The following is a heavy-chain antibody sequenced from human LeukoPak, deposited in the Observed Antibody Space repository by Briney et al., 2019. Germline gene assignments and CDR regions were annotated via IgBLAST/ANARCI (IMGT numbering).Heavy chain of an antibody. V-gene: IGHV1-69*06. Sequence: SGKVSCKASGGTFSSYAISWVRQAPGQGLELMGGIIPIFGTANYAQKFQGRVTITADTSTSTAHMELSRLRPEDTAVYYCARDGDYFDYWGQGTLVTVSS. CDR3: ARDGDYFDY. D-gene: IGHD4-17*01. CDR1: GGTFSSYA. J-gene: IGHJ4*02. CDR2: IIPIFGTA.